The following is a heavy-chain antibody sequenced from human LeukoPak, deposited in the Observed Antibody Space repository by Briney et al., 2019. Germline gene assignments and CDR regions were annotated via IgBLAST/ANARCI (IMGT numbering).Heavy chain of an antibody. J-gene: IGHJ4*02. D-gene: IGHD6-19*01. CDR1: GFTFSSYS. CDR3: AREGLYSSGWTFDY. CDR2: ISSSSSTI. Sequence: PGGSLRLSCAASGFTFSSYSMNWVRQAPGKGLEWVSYISSSSSTIYYADSVKGRFTISRDNAKNSLYLQMNSLRDEDTAVYYCAREGLYSSGWTFDYWGQGTLVTVSS. V-gene: IGHV3-48*02.